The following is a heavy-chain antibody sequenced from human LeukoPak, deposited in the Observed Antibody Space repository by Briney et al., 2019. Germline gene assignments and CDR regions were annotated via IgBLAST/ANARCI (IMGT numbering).Heavy chain of an antibody. J-gene: IGHJ4*02. CDR2: ISSSSSYI. CDR1: GFTFSSYS. V-gene: IGHV3-21*01. Sequence: NSGGSLRLSCAASGFTFSSYSMTWVRQAPGKGLEWVSSISSSSSYIYYADSVKGRFTISRGNAKNSLYLQMNSLRAEDTAVYYCARDGTYYYDSSGYYYFDYWGQGTLVTVSS. CDR3: ARDGTYYYDSSGYYYFDY. D-gene: IGHD3-22*01.